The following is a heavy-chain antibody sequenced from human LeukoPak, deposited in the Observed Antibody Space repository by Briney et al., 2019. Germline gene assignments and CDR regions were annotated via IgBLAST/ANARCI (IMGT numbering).Heavy chain of an antibody. CDR2: INHSGST. Sequence: SETPSLTCAVYGGSFSGYYWSWILQPLGKGLEWIGEINHSGSTNYNPSLKSRVTISVDTSKNQFSLKLSSVTAADTAVYYCARGPGDFWSYWGQGTLVTVSS. V-gene: IGHV4-34*01. J-gene: IGHJ4*02. CDR1: GGSFSGYY. D-gene: IGHD3-3*01. CDR3: ARGPGDFWSY.